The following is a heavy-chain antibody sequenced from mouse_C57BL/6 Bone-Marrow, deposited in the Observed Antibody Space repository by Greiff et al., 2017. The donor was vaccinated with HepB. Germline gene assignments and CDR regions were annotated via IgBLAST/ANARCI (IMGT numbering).Heavy chain of an antibody. J-gene: IGHJ2*01. CDR2: IDPETGGT. V-gene: IGHV1-15*01. CDR1: GYTFTDYE. Sequence: VKLQQSGAELVRPGASVTLSCKASGYTFTDYEMHWVKQTPVHGLEWIGAIDPETGGTAYNQKFKGKAILTADKSSSTAYMELRSLTSEDSAVYYCTRYGYSYYFDYWGQGTTLTVSS. D-gene: IGHD2-2*01. CDR3: TRYGYSYYFDY.